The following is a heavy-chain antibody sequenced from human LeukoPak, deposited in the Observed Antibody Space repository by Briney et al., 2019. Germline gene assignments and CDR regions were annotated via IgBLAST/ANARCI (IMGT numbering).Heavy chain of an antibody. V-gene: IGHV4-39*01. D-gene: IGHD6-19*01. CDR1: GGSISSSSYY. J-gene: IGHJ6*02. CDR2: IYYSGST. CDR3: ASGSGSGWYYYYYGMDV. Sequence: SETLSLTCTVSGGSISSSSYYWGWIRQPPGKGLEWIGSIYYSGSTYYNPSLKSRDTISVDTSKNQFSLKLSSVTAADTAVYYCASGSGSGWYYYYYGMDVWGQGTTVTVSS.